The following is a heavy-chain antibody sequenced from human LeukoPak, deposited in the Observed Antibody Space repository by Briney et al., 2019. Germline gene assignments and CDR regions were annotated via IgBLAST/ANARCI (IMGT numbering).Heavy chain of an antibody. V-gene: IGHV4-59*01. D-gene: IGHD6-19*01. Sequence: PSETLSLTCTVSGGSISSYYWSWIRQPPGKGLEWIGYIYYSGSTNYNPSLKSRVTISVDTSKNQFSLKLSSVTAADTAVYYCARAHPRGIAVAGTGYMDVWGKGTTVTISS. CDR3: ARAHPRGIAVAGTGYMDV. CDR2: IYYSGST. J-gene: IGHJ6*03. CDR1: GGSISSYY.